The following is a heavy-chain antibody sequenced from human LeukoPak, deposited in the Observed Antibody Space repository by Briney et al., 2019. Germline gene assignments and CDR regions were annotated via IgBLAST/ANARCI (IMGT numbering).Heavy chain of an antibody. J-gene: IGHJ4*02. CDR3: ASRRVLRYFDWLDY. CDR1: GFTFSSYW. V-gene: IGHV3-7*01. Sequence: GGSLRLSCAASGFTFSSYWMTWVRQAPGKGLEWVANIKQDGSEEYYVDSVKGRFTISRDNAKNSLYLKMNSLRAEDTAVYYCASRRVLRYFDWLDYWGQGTLVTVSS. CDR2: IKQDGSEE. D-gene: IGHD3-9*01.